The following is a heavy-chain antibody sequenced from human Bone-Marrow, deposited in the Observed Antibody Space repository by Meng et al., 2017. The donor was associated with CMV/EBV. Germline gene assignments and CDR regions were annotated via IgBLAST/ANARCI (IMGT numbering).Heavy chain of an antibody. CDR3: ASREGGGLGWFDP. D-gene: IGHD2-15*01. Sequence: SETLSLTCTVSGGSISCSSYYWGWIRQPPGKGLEWIGSIYYSGSTYYNPSLKSRVTISVDTSKNQFSLKLSSVTAADTAVYYCASREGGGLGWFDPWGQGTRVTVSS. CDR2: IYYSGST. V-gene: IGHV4-39*01. J-gene: IGHJ5*02. CDR1: GGSISCSSYY.